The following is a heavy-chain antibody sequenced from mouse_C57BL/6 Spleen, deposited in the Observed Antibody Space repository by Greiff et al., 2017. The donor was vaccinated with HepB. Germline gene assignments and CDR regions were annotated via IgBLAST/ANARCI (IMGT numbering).Heavy chain of an antibody. CDR3: ARSGGYDDVSFAY. J-gene: IGHJ3*01. CDR1: GYTFTDYN. Sequence: VQLQQSGPELVKPGASVKIPCKASGYTFTDYNMDWVKQSHGKSLEWIGDINPNNGGTIYNQKFKGKSTLTVDKSSSTAYMELRSLTSEDTAVYYCARSGGYDDVSFAYWGQGTLVTVSA. CDR2: INPNNGGT. D-gene: IGHD2-2*01. V-gene: IGHV1-18*01.